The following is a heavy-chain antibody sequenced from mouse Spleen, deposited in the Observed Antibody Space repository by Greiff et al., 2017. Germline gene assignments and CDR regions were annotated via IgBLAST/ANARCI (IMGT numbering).Heavy chain of an antibody. Sequence: QVQLQQPGAELVMPGASVKLSCKASGYTFTSYWMHWVKQRPGQGLEWIGEIDPSDSYTNYNQKFKGKATLTVDKSSSTAYMQLSSLTSEDSAVYYCARGDALYYWGQGTTLTVSS. J-gene: IGHJ2*01. CDR3: ARGDALYY. V-gene: IGHV1-69*01. CDR1: GYTFTSYW. CDR2: IDPSDSYT.